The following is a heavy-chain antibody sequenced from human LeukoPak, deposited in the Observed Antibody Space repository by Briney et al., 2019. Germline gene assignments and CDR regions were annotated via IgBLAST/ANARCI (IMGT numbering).Heavy chain of an antibody. D-gene: IGHD5-24*01. CDR2: IKQDGSEK. CDR3: ARARGDGYQWYFDL. V-gene: IGHV3-7*01. Sequence: PGGSLRLSCAASGFTFSSYWMNWVRQAPGKGLEWVANIKQDGSEKNYVDFVKGRFTISRDNAENSLDLQMNSLRAEDTAMYYCARARGDGYQWYFDLWGRGTLVTVSS. J-gene: IGHJ2*01. CDR1: GFTFSSYW.